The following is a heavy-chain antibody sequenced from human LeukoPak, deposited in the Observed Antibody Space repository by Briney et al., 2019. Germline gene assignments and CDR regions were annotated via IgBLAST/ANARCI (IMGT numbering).Heavy chain of an antibody. D-gene: IGHD3-22*01. J-gene: IGHJ4*02. CDR3: VVEYYDSSGYYPYFDY. CDR1: GFTFSSYA. Sequence: SGGSLRLSCAASGFTFSSYAMSWVRQAPGKGLEWVSAISGSGGSTYYADSVKGRFTISRDNSKNTLYLQMNSLRAEDTAVYYCVVEYYDSSGYYPYFDYWGQGTLVTVSS. CDR2: ISGSGGST. V-gene: IGHV3-23*01.